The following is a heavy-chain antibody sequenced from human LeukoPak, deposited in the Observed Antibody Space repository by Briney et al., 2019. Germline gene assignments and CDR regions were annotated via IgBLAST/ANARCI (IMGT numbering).Heavy chain of an antibody. D-gene: IGHD3-16*02. CDR3: ARGFPDKVWGNSRPTAGYFQH. CDR2: ISYDGSNK. CDR1: GFTFSNYG. J-gene: IGHJ1*01. Sequence: GGSLRLSCAASGFTFSNYGMHWVRQAPGKGREWVALISYDGSNKYYADSAKGRFTISRDNSKNTLYLQMNSLRAEDTAVYYCARGFPDKVWGNSRPTAGYFQHWGQGTLVTVSS. V-gene: IGHV3-30*03.